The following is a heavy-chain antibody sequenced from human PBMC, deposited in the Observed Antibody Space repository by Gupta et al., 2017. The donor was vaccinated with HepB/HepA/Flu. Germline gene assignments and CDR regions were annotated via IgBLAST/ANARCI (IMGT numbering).Heavy chain of an antibody. J-gene: IGHJ4*02. CDR3: TRDGDVLRFLGAY. V-gene: IGHV3-7*01. CDR2: IKDDGSEK. D-gene: IGHD3-3*01. Sequence: EVQLVESGGGLVQAGESLRLSCAASGFTFRSYWMSWVRQAPGKGLEWVANIKDDGSEKYSVDSVKGRFTISRDNAKNSLYLQMNSLRAEDTAVYYCTRDGDVLRFLGAYWGQGALVTVSS. CDR1: GFTFRSYW.